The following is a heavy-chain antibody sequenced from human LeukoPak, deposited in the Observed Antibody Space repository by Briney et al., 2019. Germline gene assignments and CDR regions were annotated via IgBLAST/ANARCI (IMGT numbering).Heavy chain of an antibody. CDR3: ARQGVDIWFDP. Sequence: SETLSLTCAVYGGSFSGYYWSWIRQPPGKGLEWIGEINHSGSTYYNPSLKSRVTISVDTSKNQFSLKLSSVTAADTAVYYCARQGVDIWFDPWGQGTLVTVSS. J-gene: IGHJ5*02. D-gene: IGHD2-2*03. CDR1: GGSFSGYY. CDR2: INHSGST. V-gene: IGHV4-34*01.